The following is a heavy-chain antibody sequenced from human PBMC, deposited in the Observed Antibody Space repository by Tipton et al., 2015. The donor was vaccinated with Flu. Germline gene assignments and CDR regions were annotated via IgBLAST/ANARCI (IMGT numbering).Heavy chain of an antibody. J-gene: IGHJ5*02. V-gene: IGHV4-39*01. CDR3: AGHSDGPDGSGWPNWFDP. D-gene: IGHD6-19*01. CDR1: GGAISSSNYY. Sequence: TLSLTCTVSGGAISSSNYYWGWIRQPPGKGLEWIGSIHYSGSTYNNPSLKSRVTVSVDTSNNQFSLNLNSVTAGDTAVYYCAGHSDGPDGSGWPNWFDPWGRGTLVTVSS. CDR2: IHYSGST.